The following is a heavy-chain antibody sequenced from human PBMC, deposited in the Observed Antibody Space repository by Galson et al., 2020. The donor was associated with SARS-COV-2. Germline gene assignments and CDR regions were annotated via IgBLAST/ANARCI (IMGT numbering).Heavy chain of an antibody. CDR1: GGSISSGSYY. D-gene: IGHD5-12*01. V-gene: IGHV4-61*02. J-gene: IGHJ4*02. CDR3: AREPTPSPEMATTDGPDY. CDR2: IYTSGST. Sequence: SETLSLTCTVSGGSISSGSYYWRWIRQPAGKGLEWIGRIYTSGSTNYNPSLKSRVTISVDTSKNQFSLKLSSVTAADTAVYYCAREPTPSPEMATTDGPDYWGQGTLVTVSS.